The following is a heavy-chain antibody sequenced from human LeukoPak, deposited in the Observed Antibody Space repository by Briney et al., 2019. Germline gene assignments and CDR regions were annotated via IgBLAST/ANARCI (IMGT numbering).Heavy chain of an antibody. CDR3: ARDNFWSGYLAHFDY. D-gene: IGHD3-3*01. V-gene: IGHV3-48*02. CDR2: ISSSSSTI. J-gene: IGHJ4*02. CDR1: GFTISSYS. Sequence: GSLRLSCAASGFTISSYSMNWVRQAPGKGLEWVSYISSSSSTIYYADSVKGRFTISRDNAKNSLYLQMNSLRDEDTAVYYCARDNFWSGYLAHFDYWGQGTLVTVSS.